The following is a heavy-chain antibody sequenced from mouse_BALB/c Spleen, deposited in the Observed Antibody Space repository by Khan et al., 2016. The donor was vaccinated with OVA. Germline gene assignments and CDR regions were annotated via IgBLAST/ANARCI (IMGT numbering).Heavy chain of an antibody. J-gene: IGHJ3*01. CDR3: TAHGYVAWFAY. CDR1: GYSFTSYY. V-gene: IGHV1S135*01. CDR2: IDPFSGDT. Sequence: EVQLQQSGPELMKPGASVKISCKASGYSFTSYYIHWVIQSHGKSLEWIGYIDPFSGDTTYNQKFKGRATLTVDKSSSTAYIHLSNLTSEDSAVDYCTAHGYVAWFAYWGQGTLVTVSA. D-gene: IGHD2-2*01.